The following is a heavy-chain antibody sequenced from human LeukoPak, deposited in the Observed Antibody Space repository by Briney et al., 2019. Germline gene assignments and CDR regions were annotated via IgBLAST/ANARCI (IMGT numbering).Heavy chain of an antibody. V-gene: IGHV4-39*01. CDR3: ARGLGSGSYYYFDY. CDR1: GGSISSSSYY. D-gene: IGHD3-10*01. Sequence: SETLSLTCTVSGGSISSSSYYWGWIRQPPGKGLEWIGSIYYSGYTYYNASVESRVTISVDTSKNQFSLKLSSVTAADTAVYYCARGLGSGSYYYFDYWGQGTLVTVSS. J-gene: IGHJ4*02. CDR2: IYYSGYT.